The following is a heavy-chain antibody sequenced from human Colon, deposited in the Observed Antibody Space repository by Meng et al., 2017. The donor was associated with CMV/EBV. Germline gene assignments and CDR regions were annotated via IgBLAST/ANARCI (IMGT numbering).Heavy chain of an antibody. J-gene: IGHJ4*02. CDR3: ARASSAVGFDY. V-gene: IGHV4-34*01. CDR1: GGSFSGYY. CDR2: INHSGST. D-gene: IGHD4-23*01. Sequence: SETLSLTCAVYGGSFSGYYWSWIRQPPGKGLEWIGEINHSGSTNYNPSLKSRVTISVDTSKNQFSLKLSSVTAADTAVYYCARASSAVGFDYWGQGTLVTASS.